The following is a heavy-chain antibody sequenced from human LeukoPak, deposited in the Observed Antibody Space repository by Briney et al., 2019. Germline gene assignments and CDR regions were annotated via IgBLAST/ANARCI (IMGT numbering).Heavy chain of an antibody. V-gene: IGHV4-39*07. CDR1: GGSISSSSYY. CDR3: ARDPPKAGATRGGDAFDI. J-gene: IGHJ3*02. D-gene: IGHD1-26*01. Sequence: SETLSPTCTVSGGSISSSSYYWGWIRQPPGKGLEWIGSIYYSGSTYYNPSLKSRVTISVDTSKNQFSLKLSSVTAADTAVYYCARDPPKAGATRGGDAFDIWGQGTMVTVSS. CDR2: IYYSGST.